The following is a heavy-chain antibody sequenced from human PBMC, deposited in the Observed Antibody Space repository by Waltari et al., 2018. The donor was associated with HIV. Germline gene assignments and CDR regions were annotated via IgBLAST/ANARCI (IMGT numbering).Heavy chain of an antibody. Sequence: QVQLQQWGAGLLKPSETLSLTCAVYGGSFSGYYWSWIRQPPGKGLEWIGEINHSGSTNYNPSLKSRVTISGDTSKNQFSLKLSSVTAADTAVYYWARGGCGGDCYHNWFDPWGQGTLVTVSS. J-gene: IGHJ5*02. V-gene: IGHV4-34*01. CDR3: ARGGCGGDCYHNWFDP. CDR1: GGSFSGYY. CDR2: INHSGST. D-gene: IGHD2-21*01.